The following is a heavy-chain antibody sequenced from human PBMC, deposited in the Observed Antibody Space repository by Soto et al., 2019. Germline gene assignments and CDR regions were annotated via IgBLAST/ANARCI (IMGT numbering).Heavy chain of an antibody. J-gene: IGHJ6*04. CDR2: INPNSGGT. D-gene: IGHD7-27*01. CDR1: GYTFTGYY. V-gene: IGHV1-2*04. CDR3: ARTQSGPRAPGVYYYYCMAV. Sequence: QVQLVQSGAEVKKPGASVKVSCKASGYTFTGYYMHWVRQAPGQGLEWMGWINPNSGGTNYAQKFQGWVTMTRDTSISTPYMELSRLRSDDTSVYYGARTQSGPRAPGVYYYYCMAVWGKGTTVTVSS.